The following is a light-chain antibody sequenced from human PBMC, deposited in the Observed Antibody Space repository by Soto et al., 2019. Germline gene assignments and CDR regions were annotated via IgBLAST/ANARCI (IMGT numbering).Light chain of an antibody. J-gene: IGLJ3*02. CDR2: SDN. V-gene: IGLV1-44*01. CDR1: SSNIGSSP. CDR3: AAWDDSLNAWL. Sequence: QSVLTQPPSASGTPGQRVTISCSGSSSNIGSSPINWYQQVPRTAPKLLIYSDNQRPSGVLDRFSGSKSGTSASLAISGLQSEDEADYYCAAWDDSLNAWLFGGGTQLTVL.